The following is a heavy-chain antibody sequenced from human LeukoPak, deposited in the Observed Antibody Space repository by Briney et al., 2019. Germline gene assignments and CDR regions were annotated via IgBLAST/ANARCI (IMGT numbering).Heavy chain of an antibody. J-gene: IGHJ4*02. CDR2: INHSGST. D-gene: IGHD6-6*01. CDR3: ARHVDPGIAAHPFDY. CDR1: GGSFSGYY. V-gene: IGHV4-34*01. Sequence: SETLSLTYAVYGGSFSGYYWSWIRQPPGKGLEWIGEINHSGSTNYNPSLKSRVTISVDTSKNQFSLKLSSVTAADTAVYYCARHVDPGIAAHPFDYWGQGTLVTVSS.